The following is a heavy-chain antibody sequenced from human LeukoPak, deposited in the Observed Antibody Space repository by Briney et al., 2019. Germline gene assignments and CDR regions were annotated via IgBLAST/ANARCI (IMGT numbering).Heavy chain of an antibody. CDR2: IYYSGST. CDR1: GGSISSYY. Sequence: SETLSLTCTVSGGSISSYYWSWIRQPPGKGLEWIGYIYYSGSTNYNPSLKSRVTISVDTSKNQFPLKLSSVTAADTAVYYCARMHEEAFDYWGQGTLVTVSS. J-gene: IGHJ4*02. V-gene: IGHV4-59*01. CDR3: ARMHEEAFDY.